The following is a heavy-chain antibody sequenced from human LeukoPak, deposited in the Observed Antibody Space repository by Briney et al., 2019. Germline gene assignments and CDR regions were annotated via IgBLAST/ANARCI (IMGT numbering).Heavy chain of an antibody. V-gene: IGHV3-11*01. Sequence: GGSLRLSCAPSGFTFSDYYMSWIRQAPGKGLEWVSYISSRGSTIYYADTVKGRFTISRDNAKNSLYLQMNSLRAEDTALYYCAKDIGDYGGNRGYYFDYWGQGTLVTVSS. CDR3: AKDIGDYGGNRGYYFDY. CDR1: GFTFSDYY. D-gene: IGHD4-23*01. J-gene: IGHJ4*02. CDR2: ISSRGSTI.